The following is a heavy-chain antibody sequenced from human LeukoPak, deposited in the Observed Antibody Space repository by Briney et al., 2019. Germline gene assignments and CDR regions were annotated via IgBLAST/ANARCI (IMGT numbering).Heavy chain of an antibody. Sequence: SETLSLTCTVSGGSISSYYWSWIRQPPGKGLEWIGYIYNSGSTNYNPSLKSRVTISADTSKNQSSLKLSSVTAADTAVYYCARSYGSGSYYYYMDVWGKGTTVTVSS. CDR2: IYNSGST. CDR3: ARSYGSGSYYYYMDV. CDR1: GGSISSYY. J-gene: IGHJ6*03. V-gene: IGHV4-59*01. D-gene: IGHD3-10*01.